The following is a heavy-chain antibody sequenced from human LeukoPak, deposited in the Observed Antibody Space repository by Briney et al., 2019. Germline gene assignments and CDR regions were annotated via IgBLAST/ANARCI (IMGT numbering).Heavy chain of an antibody. CDR1: AFIFSGHW. J-gene: IGHJ4*02. CDR3: AKVGYYGSGSYAGGYYFDY. V-gene: IGHV3-30*18. CDR2: ISYDGSNK. D-gene: IGHD3-10*01. Sequence: GSLRLSCEASAFIFSGHWLNWVRQTPGKGLEWVAVISYDGSNKYYADSVKGRFTISRDNSKNTLYLQMNSLRAEDTAVYYCAKVGYYGSGSYAGGYYFDYWGQGTLVTVSS.